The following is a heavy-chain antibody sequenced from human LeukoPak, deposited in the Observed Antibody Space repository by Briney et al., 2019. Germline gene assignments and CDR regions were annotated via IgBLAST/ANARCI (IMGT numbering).Heavy chain of an antibody. D-gene: IGHD3-10*02. V-gene: IGHV3-7*02. CDR3: ARGTMIGEY. CDR1: GFTFTSNW. Sequence: GGSLRLSCAASGFTFTSNWMTWVRQAPGKGLEWVANIKSDGSEKYYVDSVKGRFTISRDNAKNTLYLQMSSLRAEDTAVYYCARGTMIGEYWGQGTLVTVSS. J-gene: IGHJ4*02. CDR2: IKSDGSEK.